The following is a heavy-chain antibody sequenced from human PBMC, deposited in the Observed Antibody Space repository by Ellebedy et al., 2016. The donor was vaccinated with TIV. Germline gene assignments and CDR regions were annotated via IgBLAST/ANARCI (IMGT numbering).Heavy chain of an antibody. D-gene: IGHD4-23*01. CDR1: GGSINSFY. J-gene: IGHJ6*03. Sequence: SETLSLTCTVSGGSINSFYWTWIRQPPGKGLEWIGYISYSIYYSGSTNYNPSLKSRVTLSVDASKNQFSLQLRSVTAADTAVYYCARHAATAGNPNMDVWGRGTTVTVSS. CDR3: ARHAATAGNPNMDV. V-gene: IGHV4-59*08. CDR2: ISYSIYYSGST.